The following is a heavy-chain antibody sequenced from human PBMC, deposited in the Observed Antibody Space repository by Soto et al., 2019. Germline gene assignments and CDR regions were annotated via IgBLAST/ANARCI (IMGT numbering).Heavy chain of an antibody. CDR3: ARGGSGSYFSSFDP. V-gene: IGHV4-31*03. CDR2: IYYSGST. Sequence: QVQLQESGPGLVKPSQTLSLTCTVSGGSISSGGYYWSWIPQHPGKGLEWIGYIYYSGSTYYNPSLKSRVTISVDTSKNQFSLKLSSVTAADTAVYYCARGGSGSYFSSFDPWGQGTLVTVSS. J-gene: IGHJ5*02. D-gene: IGHD1-26*01. CDR1: GGSISSGGYY.